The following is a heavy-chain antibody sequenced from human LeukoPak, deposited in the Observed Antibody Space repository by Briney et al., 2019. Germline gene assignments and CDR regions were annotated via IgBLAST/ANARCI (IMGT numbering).Heavy chain of an antibody. CDR2: IIPIFGTA. CDR1: GGTFSSYA. Sequence: SVKVSCKASGGTFSSYAISWVRQAPGQGLEWMGGIIPIFGTANYAQKFQGRVTITADESTSTAYMELSSLRSEDTAVYYCARESLPYGGNSFGHYYGMDVWGQGTTVTVSS. D-gene: IGHD4-23*01. CDR3: ARESLPYGGNSFGHYYGMDV. V-gene: IGHV1-69*13. J-gene: IGHJ6*02.